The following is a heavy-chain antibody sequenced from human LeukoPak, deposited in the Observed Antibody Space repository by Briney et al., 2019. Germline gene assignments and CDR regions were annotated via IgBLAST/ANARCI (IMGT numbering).Heavy chain of an antibody. V-gene: IGHV3-7*01. CDR3: ARHQRRLDY. J-gene: IGHJ4*02. CDR2: IKQDGSEK. D-gene: IGHD6-25*01. CDR1: GFTFSTYW. Sequence: PGGSLRLSCAASGFTFSTYWMSWVRQAPGRGLELVANIKQDGSEKYYVDSVKGRFTISRDNAKNSLYLQVNSLRAEDTAVYYCARHQRRLDYWGQGTLVTVSS.